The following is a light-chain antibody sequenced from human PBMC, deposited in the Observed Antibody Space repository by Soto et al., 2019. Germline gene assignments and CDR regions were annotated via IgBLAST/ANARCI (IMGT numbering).Light chain of an antibody. CDR3: QHYNSYSEA. J-gene: IGKJ1*01. CDR2: KAS. V-gene: IGKV1-5*03. Sequence: ITHSPGTLSGSVGDRVTITCRASQTISSWLAWYQQKPGKAPKLLIYKASTLKSGVPSRFSGSGSGTEFTLTISSLQPDDFATYYCQHYNSYSEAFGQGTKVDIK. CDR1: QTISSW.